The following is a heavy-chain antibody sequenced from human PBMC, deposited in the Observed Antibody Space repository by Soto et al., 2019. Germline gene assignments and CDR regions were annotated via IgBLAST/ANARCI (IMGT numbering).Heavy chain of an antibody. CDR2: IWGSGGGP. CDR3: AKEPRGRIDYYYYMDV. V-gene: IGHV3-23*01. J-gene: IGHJ6*03. Sequence: GGSLRLSCXASGFXXXSXXXXXXXQAPGXGLEWVXXIWGSGGGPHSADSVKGRFTISRDNSKNTLYLQMNSLRAEDTAVYYCAKEPRGRIDYYYYMDVWGKGTTVTVSS. CDR1: GFXXXSXX.